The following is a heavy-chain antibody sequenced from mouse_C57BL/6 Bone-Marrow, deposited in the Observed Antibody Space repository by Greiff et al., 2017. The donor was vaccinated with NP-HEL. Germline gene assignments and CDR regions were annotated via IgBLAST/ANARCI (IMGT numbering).Heavy chain of an antibody. CDR1: GFNIKDDY. CDR2: IDPENGDT. CDR3: TTDYYGSSYL. V-gene: IGHV14-4*01. D-gene: IGHD1-1*01. J-gene: IGHJ4*01. Sequence: EVKLMESGAELVRPGASVKLSCTASGFNIKDDYMHWVKQRPEQGLEWIGWIDPENGDTEYASKFQGKATITADTSSNTAYLQLSSLTSEDTAVYYCTTDYYGSSYLGGQGTSVTVSS.